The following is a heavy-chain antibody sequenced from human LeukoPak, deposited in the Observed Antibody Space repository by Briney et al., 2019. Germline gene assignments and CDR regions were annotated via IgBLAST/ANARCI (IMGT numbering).Heavy chain of an antibody. CDR1: GFTFSSYA. D-gene: IGHD2-2*01. CDR2: ISGSGGCT. CDR3: ARVLTPYQQHGFDY. J-gene: IGHJ4*02. V-gene: IGHV3-23*01. Sequence: PGASLRLSCAASGFTFSSYAMSWVRQAPGKGLEWVSAISGSGGCTYYADSVKGRFTISRDNSKNTLYLQMNSLRAEDTAVYYCARVLTPYQQHGFDYWGQGTLVTVSS.